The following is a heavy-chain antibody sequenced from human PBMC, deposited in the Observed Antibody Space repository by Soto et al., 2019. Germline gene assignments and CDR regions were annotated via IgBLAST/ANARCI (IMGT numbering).Heavy chain of an antibody. D-gene: IGHD6-6*01. CDR1: GGSIRSYY. CDR2: IYYSGST. J-gene: IGHJ5*02. CDR3: ARVKQLVGENWFDP. V-gene: IGHV4-59*01. Sequence: SETLSLTCTVSGGSIRSYYRSWIRQPPGKGLEWIGYIYYSGSTNYNPSLKSRVTISVDTSKNQFSLKLSSVTAADTAVYYCARVKQLVGENWFDPWGQGTLVTVSS.